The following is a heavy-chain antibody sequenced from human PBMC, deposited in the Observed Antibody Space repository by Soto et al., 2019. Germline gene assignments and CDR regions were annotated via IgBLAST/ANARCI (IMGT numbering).Heavy chain of an antibody. J-gene: IGHJ2*01. CDR1: EDTFRNYA. V-gene: IGHV1-69*06. D-gene: IGHD3-22*01. CDR3: AITKYDSSAYYFWYLGL. Sequence: QEELVQSGAEVKKPGSSVKVSCQASEDTFRNYAISWVRQAPGQGLEWMRGIIPIFGTANYAQKFQGRVTITADTSANTVYLELSSLRSEDTAVYYCAITKYDSSAYYFWYLGLWGRGSLVTVSS. CDR2: IIPIFGTA.